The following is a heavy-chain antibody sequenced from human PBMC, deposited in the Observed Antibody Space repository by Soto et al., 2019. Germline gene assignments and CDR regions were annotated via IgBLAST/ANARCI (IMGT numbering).Heavy chain of an antibody. V-gene: IGHV3-66*04. CDR2: IYSGGST. Sequence: GGSLSLSCAASGFTVSSNYMSWVRQAPGKGLEWVSVIYSGGSTYYADSVKGRFTISRDNSKNTLYLQMNSLRAEDTAVYYCARHPRITIFGVVPNWFDPWGQGTLVTVSS. CDR3: ARHPRITIFGVVPNWFDP. CDR1: GFTVSSNY. J-gene: IGHJ5*02. D-gene: IGHD3-3*01.